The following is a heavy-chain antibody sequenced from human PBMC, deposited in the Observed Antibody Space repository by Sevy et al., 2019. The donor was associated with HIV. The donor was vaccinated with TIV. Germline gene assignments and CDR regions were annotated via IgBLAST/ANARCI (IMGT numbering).Heavy chain of an antibody. D-gene: IGHD2-2*01. CDR1: GYTFTGYY. CDR3: ARDNDYCSSRNCPLYGMDV. Sequence: ASVKVSCKASGYTFTGYYMHWVRQAPGQGLEWMGWINTNSGGTNYGQNFQGRVTMTRDRSISTAYMELSRLRSDDTAVYYCARDNDYCSSRNCPLYGMDVWGQGTTVTVSS. J-gene: IGHJ6*02. CDR2: INTNSGGT. V-gene: IGHV1-2*02.